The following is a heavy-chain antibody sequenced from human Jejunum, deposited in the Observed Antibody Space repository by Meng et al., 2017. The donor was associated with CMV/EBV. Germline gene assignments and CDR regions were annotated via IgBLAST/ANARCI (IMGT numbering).Heavy chain of an antibody. CDR3: TRGGSGWYFDY. CDR2: IRPKVDNYVT. CDR1: GFTFSDST. Sequence: SGFTFSDSTLHWVRQASGKGLEWVGRIRPKVDNYVTGYGASVKGRFTISRDDSKNTAYLQLNSLKPEDTAVYYCTRGGSGWYFDYWGQGTLVTVSS. J-gene: IGHJ4*02. V-gene: IGHV3-73*01. D-gene: IGHD6-19*01.